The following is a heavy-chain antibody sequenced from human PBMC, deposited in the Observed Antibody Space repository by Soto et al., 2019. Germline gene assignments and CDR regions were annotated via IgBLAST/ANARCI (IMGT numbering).Heavy chain of an antibody. CDR3: ARERPMYFLGSLQLMYYFDY. D-gene: IGHD3-16*01. CDR2: INHSGST. CDR1: GGSFSGYY. V-gene: IGHV4-34*01. J-gene: IGHJ4*02. Sequence: SETLSLTCAVYGGSFSGYYWSWIRQPPGKGLEWIGEINHSGSTNYNPSLKSRVTISVDTSKNQFSLKLSSVTAADTAVYYCARERPMYFLGSLQLMYYFDYWCQGILVTVS.